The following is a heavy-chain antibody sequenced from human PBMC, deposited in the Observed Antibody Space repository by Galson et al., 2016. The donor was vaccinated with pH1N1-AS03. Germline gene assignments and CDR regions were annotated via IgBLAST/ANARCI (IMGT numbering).Heavy chain of an antibody. CDR1: GFTFSNYD. J-gene: IGHJ4*02. CDR2: IYNGGST. V-gene: IGHV3-53*01. CDR3: ARNSYEDVNLQGFYFDY. Sequence: SLRLSCAASGFTFSNYDMNWVRLAPGRGLEWVSFIYNGGSTLYADSVKGRFTISRDNSKNTLYLQMDSLETEDTAVYYCARNSYEDVNLQGFYFDYWGQGTLVTVSS. D-gene: IGHD3-22*01.